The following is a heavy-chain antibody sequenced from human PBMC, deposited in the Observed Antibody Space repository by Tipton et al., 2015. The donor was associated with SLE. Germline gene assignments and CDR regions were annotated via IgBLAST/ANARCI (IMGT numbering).Heavy chain of an antibody. CDR2: ISSSGSTI. Sequence: SLRLSCAASGFTFSDYYMSWIRQAPGKGLEWVSYISSSGSTIYYADSVKGRFTISRDNAKNSLYLQMNSLRAEDTAVYYCARDPKRIAAAGHGAFDIWGQGTMVTVSS. CDR1: GFTFSDYY. J-gene: IGHJ3*02. V-gene: IGHV3-11*04. D-gene: IGHD6-13*01. CDR3: ARDPKRIAAAGHGAFDI.